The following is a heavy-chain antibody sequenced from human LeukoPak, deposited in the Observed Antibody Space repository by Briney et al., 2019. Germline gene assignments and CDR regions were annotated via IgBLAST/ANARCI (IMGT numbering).Heavy chain of an antibody. CDR2: IYHSGST. V-gene: IGHV4-4*02. D-gene: IGHD5-12*01. CDR1: GGSISSSNW. Sequence: SETLSLTCAVSGGSISSSNWWSWVRQPPGKGLEWIGEIYHSGSTNYNPSLKSRVTISVDTSKNQFSLKLSSVTAADTAVYYCARDLSDSGYDYYFDYWGQGTLVTVSS. J-gene: IGHJ4*02. CDR3: ARDLSDSGYDYYFDY.